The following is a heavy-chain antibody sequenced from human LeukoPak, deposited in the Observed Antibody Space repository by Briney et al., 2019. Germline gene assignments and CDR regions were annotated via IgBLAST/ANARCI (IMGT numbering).Heavy chain of an antibody. CDR3: VRRTGWGYYYYMDV. Sequence: GWSLRLSCAASGFILSSYAMHCVRQAPGNGLEYVSAISSNGGRTYYPNSVKGRFTISRDNSKHPLYLQMGRLSADDIALSDCVRRTGWGYYYYMDVWGKGTTVTV. CDR2: ISSNGGRT. J-gene: IGHJ6*03. D-gene: IGHD1-26*01. V-gene: IGHV3-64*01. CDR1: GFILSSYA.